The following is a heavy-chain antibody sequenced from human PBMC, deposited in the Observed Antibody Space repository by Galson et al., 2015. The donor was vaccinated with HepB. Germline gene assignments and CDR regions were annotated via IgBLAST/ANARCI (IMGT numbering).Heavy chain of an antibody. CDR1: GFTFSSYS. CDR3: ARDPPYDSSGYYVYDC. Sequence: SLRLSCAASGFTFSSYSMNWVRQAPGKGLEWVSYISSSSSTIYYADSVKGRFTISRDNAKNSLYLQMNSLRAEDTAVYYCARDPPYDSSGYYVYDCWGQGTLVTVSS. CDR2: ISSSSSTI. J-gene: IGHJ4*02. D-gene: IGHD3-22*01. V-gene: IGHV3-48*01.